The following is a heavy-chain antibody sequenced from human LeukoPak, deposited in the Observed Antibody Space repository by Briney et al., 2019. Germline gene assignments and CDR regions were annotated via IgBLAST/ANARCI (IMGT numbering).Heavy chain of an antibody. CDR3: ARAGGSSSWYDSDNWFDP. CDR1: GYSISSGYY. CDR2: IYHSGST. D-gene: IGHD6-13*01. Sequence: PSETLSLTCTVSGYSISSGYYWGWIRQPPGKGLEWIGSIYHSGSTYYNPSLKSRVTISVDTSKNQFSLKLSSVTAADTAVYYCARAGGSSSWYDSDNWFDPWGQGTLVTVSS. J-gene: IGHJ5*02. V-gene: IGHV4-38-2*02.